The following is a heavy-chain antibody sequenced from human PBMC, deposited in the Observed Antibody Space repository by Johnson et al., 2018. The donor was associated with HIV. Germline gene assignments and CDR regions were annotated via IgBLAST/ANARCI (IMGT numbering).Heavy chain of an antibody. V-gene: IGHV3-11*01. CDR2: IRTDGSST. Sequence: QVQLVESGGGLVTPGGSVKLSCQGSGFTFSDYYMTWIRQAPGKGLEWVSYIRTDGSSTYYADAVKGRFTFVRDNAKNSVYLQMNSLRAEDTALYYCARGGLGYQNVHDPCDIWGQGTMVTGSS. D-gene: IGHD2-2*01. CDR1: GFTFSDYY. CDR3: ARGGLGYQNVHDPCDI. J-gene: IGHJ3*02.